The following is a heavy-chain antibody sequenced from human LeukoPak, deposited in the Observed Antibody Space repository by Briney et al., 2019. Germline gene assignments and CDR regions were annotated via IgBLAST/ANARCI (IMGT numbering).Heavy chain of an antibody. V-gene: IGHV4-59*11. J-gene: IGHJ6*03. CDR3: ARVGSSWATYYYYYMDV. Sequence: PSETLSLTCNVSGESISSHYWSWTRQSPGKGLEWIGYITNSGTTKFNPSLKSRVTISRDTSKNQISLRLSSVTAADTAVYYCARVGSSWATYYYYYMDVWGKGTTVTISS. CDR2: ITNSGTT. CDR1: GESISSHY. D-gene: IGHD6-13*01.